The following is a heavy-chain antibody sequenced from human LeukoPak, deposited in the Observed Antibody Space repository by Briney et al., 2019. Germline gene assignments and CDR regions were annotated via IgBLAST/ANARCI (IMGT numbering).Heavy chain of an antibody. CDR3: ARDARDQWLVGINWFDP. J-gene: IGHJ5*02. D-gene: IGHD6-19*01. CDR2: IYYSGSI. Sequence: SETLSLTCTVSGGSISRYYWSWIRQPSGKGLEWIGYIYYSGSINYNPSLKSRVTISVDTSKNQFSLKLSSVTAADAAVYYCARDARDQWLVGINWFDPGGQGTLVTVSS. V-gene: IGHV4-59*01. CDR1: GGSISRYY.